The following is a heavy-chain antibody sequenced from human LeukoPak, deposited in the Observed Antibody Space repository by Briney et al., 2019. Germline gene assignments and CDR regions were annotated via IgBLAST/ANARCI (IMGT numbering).Heavy chain of an antibody. J-gene: IGHJ3*02. CDR3: ARALSGYNVGAFDI. CDR1: GFTVSSNY. V-gene: IGHV3-66*01. Sequence: GSLILSCAASGFTVSSNYMSWVRQAPGEGLEWVLVIYSGGSTYYADSVKGRFTISRDNSKNTLYLQTNSLRAEDTAVYYCARALSGYNVGAFDIWGQGTMVTVSS. D-gene: IGHD3-22*01. CDR2: IYSGGST.